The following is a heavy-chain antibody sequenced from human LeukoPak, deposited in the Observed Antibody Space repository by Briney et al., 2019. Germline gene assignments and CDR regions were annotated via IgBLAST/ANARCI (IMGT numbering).Heavy chain of an antibody. Sequence: SETLSLTCTVSGYSISNGYYWGWIRQPPGKGLEWIGSIYHSGSTYYNPSLKSRVTISVDTSKNQFSLKLSSVTAADTAVYYCARADVLLWFGEFGYWGQGTLVTVSS. V-gene: IGHV4-38-2*02. J-gene: IGHJ4*02. CDR1: GYSISNGYY. CDR2: IYHSGST. D-gene: IGHD3-10*01. CDR3: ARADVLLWFGEFGY.